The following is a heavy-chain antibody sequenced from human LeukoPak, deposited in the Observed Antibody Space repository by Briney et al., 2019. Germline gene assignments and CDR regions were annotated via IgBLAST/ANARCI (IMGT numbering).Heavy chain of an antibody. D-gene: IGHD3-10*01. Sequence: SETLSLTCSLSGRPNSSGGYYWSWIRQHPGKGLEWIRSIYYSGSTYDNPSLKSRVTISVDTSKNQFSPKLSSVTAADTAVYYCARDTGEYYGSGSYYPNNWFDPWGQGTLVTVSS. CDR2: IYYSGST. CDR3: ARDTGEYYGSGSYYPNNWFDP. J-gene: IGHJ5*02. V-gene: IGHV4-31*03. CDR1: GRPNSSGGYY.